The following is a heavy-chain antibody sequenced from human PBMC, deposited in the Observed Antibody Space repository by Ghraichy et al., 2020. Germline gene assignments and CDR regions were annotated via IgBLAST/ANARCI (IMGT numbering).Heavy chain of an antibody. Sequence: SETLSLTCTVSGGSISSGGYYWSWIRQHPGKGLEWIGYIYYSGSTYYNPSLKSRVTISVDTSKNQFSLKLSSVTAADTAVYYCARDIPAAIPASTASFYYYGMDVWGQGTTVTVSS. J-gene: IGHJ6*02. CDR1: GGSISSGGYY. V-gene: IGHV4-31*03. CDR2: IYYSGST. D-gene: IGHD2-2*01. CDR3: ARDIPAAIPASTASFYYYGMDV.